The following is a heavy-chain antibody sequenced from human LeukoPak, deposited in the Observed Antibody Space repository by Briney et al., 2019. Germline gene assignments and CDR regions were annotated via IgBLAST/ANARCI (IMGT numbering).Heavy chain of an antibody. CDR1: GFTFDDYT. J-gene: IGHJ4*02. Sequence: GRSLRLSCAASGFTFDDYTMHWVRQAPGKGLEEVSGISWNSGSIGYADSVKGRFTISRDNAKNSLYLQMNSLRAEDTALYYCAKGDPIAVAGMFDYWGQGTLVTVSS. CDR3: AKGDPIAVAGMFDY. D-gene: IGHD6-19*01. V-gene: IGHV3-9*01. CDR2: ISWNSGSI.